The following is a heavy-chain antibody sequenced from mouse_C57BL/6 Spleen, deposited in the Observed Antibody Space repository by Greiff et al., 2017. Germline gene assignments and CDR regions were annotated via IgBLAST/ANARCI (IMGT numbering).Heavy chain of an antibody. J-gene: IGHJ2*01. Sequence: QVQLKESGAELVKPGASVKISCKASGYAFSSYWMNWVKQRPGKGLEWIGQIYPGDGDTNYNGKFKGKATLTADKSSSTAYMQLSSLTSEDSAVYFWARSPLLYSLDYWGQGTTLTVSS. CDR3: ARSPLLYSLDY. CDR1: GYAFSSYW. V-gene: IGHV1-80*01. CDR2: IYPGDGDT. D-gene: IGHD1-1*01.